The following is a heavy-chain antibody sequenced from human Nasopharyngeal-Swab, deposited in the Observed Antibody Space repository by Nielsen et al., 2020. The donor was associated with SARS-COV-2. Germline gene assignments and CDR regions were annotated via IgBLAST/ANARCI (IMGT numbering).Heavy chain of an antibody. CDR2: MNPGGSET. Sequence: GESLKISCAASGFTFSSYWMTWVRQAPGKGLEWVANMNPGGSETYYVDSVKGRFLISRDNAKNSLYLRMNSLRAEDTAVYYCATTPYDYVLLKRAPDYWGQGRLVTVSS. CDR1: GFTFSSYW. D-gene: IGHD3-16*01. CDR3: ATTPYDYVLLKRAPDY. J-gene: IGHJ4*02. V-gene: IGHV3-7*03.